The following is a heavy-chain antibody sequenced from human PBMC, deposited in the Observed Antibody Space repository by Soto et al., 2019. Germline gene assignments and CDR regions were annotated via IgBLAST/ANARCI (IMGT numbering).Heavy chain of an antibody. J-gene: IGHJ4*02. Sequence: GGSLRLSCAASGFTFSSYAMSWVRQAPGKGLEWVSAISGSGGSTYYADSVKGRFTISRDNSKNTLCLQMNSLRAEDTAVYYCARTGYSSSWLLFDDPGQGTLVTVSS. CDR3: ARTGYSSSWLLFDD. D-gene: IGHD6-13*01. CDR2: ISGSGGST. CDR1: GFTFSSYA. V-gene: IGHV3-23*01.